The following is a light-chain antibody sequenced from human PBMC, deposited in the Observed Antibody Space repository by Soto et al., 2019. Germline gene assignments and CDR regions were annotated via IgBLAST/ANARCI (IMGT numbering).Light chain of an antibody. CDR2: GAY. CDR3: QQYNNWPPWT. V-gene: IGKV3-15*01. CDR1: QSVSRT. Sequence: EIVLTQSPATLSLSPGERSTLCCSASQSVSRTLAWYQKKPGQATRLTIYGAYTRANGVPARFSGSGSGTEFTLTISNLQSEDLAVYFCQQYNNWPPWTCGQGTKVDIK. J-gene: IGKJ1*01.